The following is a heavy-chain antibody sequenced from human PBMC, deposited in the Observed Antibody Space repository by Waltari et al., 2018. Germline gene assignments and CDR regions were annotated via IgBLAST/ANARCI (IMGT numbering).Heavy chain of an antibody. CDR2: ISSTSSYI. Sequence: VQLVESGGGVVQPGRSLRLSCAASGFTFVASTMNWVRQAPGKGLEWVSSISSTSSYIYYADSLKGRFTISRDNAKKSLYLQMNSLRAEDTAVYYCAREMGRGSSAPFFDYWGQGTLVTVSS. D-gene: IGHD6-6*01. CDR3: AREMGRGSSAPFFDY. CDR1: GFTFVAST. J-gene: IGHJ4*02. V-gene: IGHV3-21*01.